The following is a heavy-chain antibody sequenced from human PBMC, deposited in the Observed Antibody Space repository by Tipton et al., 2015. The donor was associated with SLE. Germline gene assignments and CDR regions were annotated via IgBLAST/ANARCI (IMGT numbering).Heavy chain of an antibody. CDR2: INHSGST. CDR3: ARVGFWSGYSIDYFDY. Sequence: TLSLTCTVSGGSVSRSTYYWGWIRQPPGKGLEWIGEINHSGSTNYNPSLKSRVTISVDTSKNQFSLKLSSVTAADTAVYYCARVGFWSGYSIDYFDYWGQGTLVTVSS. CDR1: GGSVSRSTYY. D-gene: IGHD3-3*01. V-gene: IGHV4-39*07. J-gene: IGHJ4*02.